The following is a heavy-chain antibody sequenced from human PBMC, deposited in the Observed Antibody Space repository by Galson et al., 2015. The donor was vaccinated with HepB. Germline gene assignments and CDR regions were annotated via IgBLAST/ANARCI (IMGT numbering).Heavy chain of an antibody. Sequence: SVKVSCKASGYTFTGYYMHWVRQAHGQGLEWMGWINPNSGGTNYAQKFQGWVTMTRDTSISTAYMELSRLRSDDTAVYYCARSGSLYRLSYYYYGMDVWGQGTTVTVSS. V-gene: IGHV1-2*04. J-gene: IGHJ6*02. CDR3: ARSGSLYRLSYYYYGMDV. D-gene: IGHD6-13*01. CDR1: GYTFTGYY. CDR2: INPNSGGT.